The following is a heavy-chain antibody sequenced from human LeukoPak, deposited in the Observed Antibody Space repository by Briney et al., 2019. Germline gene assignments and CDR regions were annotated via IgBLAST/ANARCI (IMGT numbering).Heavy chain of an antibody. Sequence: GGSLRLSCAASGFTFSSYSMDWVRQAPGKGLEWVSSISSSSSYIYYADSVKGRFTISRDNAKNSLYLQMNSLRAEDTAVYYCARGGAMVSPDYWGQGTLVTVSS. J-gene: IGHJ4*02. V-gene: IGHV3-21*01. D-gene: IGHD5-18*01. CDR3: ARGGAMVSPDY. CDR1: GFTFSSYS. CDR2: ISSSSSYI.